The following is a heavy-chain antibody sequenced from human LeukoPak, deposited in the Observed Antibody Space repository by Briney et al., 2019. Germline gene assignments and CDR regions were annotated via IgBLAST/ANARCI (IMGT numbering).Heavy chain of an antibody. D-gene: IGHD6-13*01. V-gene: IGHV4-59*01. Sequence: SETLSLTCTVSGGPISSYYWSWIRQPPGKGLEWIGYIYYSGSTNYNPSLKSRVTISVDTSKNQFSLKLSSVTAADTAVYYCARRFSSSWLYNWFDPWGQGTLVTVSS. CDR2: IYYSGST. CDR1: GGPISSYY. J-gene: IGHJ5*02. CDR3: ARRFSSSWLYNWFDP.